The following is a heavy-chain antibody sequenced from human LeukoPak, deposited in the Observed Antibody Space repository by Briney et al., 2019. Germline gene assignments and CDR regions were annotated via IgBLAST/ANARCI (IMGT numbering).Heavy chain of an antibody. CDR1: GVSISTSTHY. Sequence: SETLSHTCTVSGVSISTSTHYWAWIRQPPGKGLEWIASMFYRGSTYYNASLRSRVTLSVDTSMNQFSLKLSSVTASDTATFYCVRQGGWGGAASLIEFWGQGTLVTVSS. V-gene: IGHV4-39*01. J-gene: IGHJ4*02. CDR3: VRQGGWGGAASLIEF. CDR2: MFYRGST. D-gene: IGHD2-15*01.